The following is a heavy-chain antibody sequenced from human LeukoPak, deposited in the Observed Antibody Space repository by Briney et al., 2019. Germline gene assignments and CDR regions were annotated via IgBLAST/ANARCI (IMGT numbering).Heavy chain of an antibody. CDR2: ISSSSSYI. Sequence: GGSLRLSCAASGFTFSSYEMNWVRQAPGKGLEWVSSISSSSSYIYYADSVKGRFTISRDNAKNSLHLQMNSLRAEDTAVYYCARATSEALDCWGQGTLVTVSS. V-gene: IGHV3-21*01. CDR1: GFTFSSYE. J-gene: IGHJ4*02. CDR3: ARATSEALDC.